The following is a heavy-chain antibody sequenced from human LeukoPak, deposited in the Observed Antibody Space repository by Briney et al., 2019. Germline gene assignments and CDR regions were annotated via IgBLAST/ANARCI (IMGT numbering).Heavy chain of an antibody. Sequence: GGSLRLSCAASGFTFSSYAMSWVRQAPGKGLEWVSTISGSGGSTYSADSVKGRFTISRDNSKNTLYLQMNSLRAEDTAVYYCAKNHVGVTFDYWGQGTLVTVSS. J-gene: IGHJ4*02. CDR3: AKNHVGVTFDY. CDR2: ISGSGGST. D-gene: IGHD1-26*01. CDR1: GFTFSSYA. V-gene: IGHV3-23*01.